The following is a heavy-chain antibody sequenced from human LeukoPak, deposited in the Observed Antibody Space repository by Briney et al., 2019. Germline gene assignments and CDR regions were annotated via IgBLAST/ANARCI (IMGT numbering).Heavy chain of an antibody. D-gene: IGHD3-3*01. J-gene: IGHJ4*02. V-gene: IGHV1-46*01. CDR2: INPSGGST. Sequence: ASVKVSCKASGYTFTSYYMHWVRQAPGQGLEWMGIINPSGGSTSHAQKFQGRVTMTRDTSTSTVYMELSSLRSEDTAVYYCARGYYDFWSGPRNYFDYWGQGTLVTVSS. CDR1: GYTFTSYY. CDR3: ARGYYDFWSGPRNYFDY.